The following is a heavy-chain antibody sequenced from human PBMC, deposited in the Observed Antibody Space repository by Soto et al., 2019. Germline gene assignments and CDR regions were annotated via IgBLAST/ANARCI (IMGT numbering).Heavy chain of an antibody. CDR3: ASGAWYSSSWYSDY. D-gene: IGHD6-13*01. Sequence: ASVKVSCKASGYTFTSYGISWVRQAPGQGLEWMGWISAYSGNTNYAQKLQGRVTMTTDTSTSTAYMELRSLRSDDTAVYYCASGAWYSSSWYSDYWGQGTLVTVSS. J-gene: IGHJ4*02. CDR1: GYTFTSYG. CDR2: ISAYSGNT. V-gene: IGHV1-18*01.